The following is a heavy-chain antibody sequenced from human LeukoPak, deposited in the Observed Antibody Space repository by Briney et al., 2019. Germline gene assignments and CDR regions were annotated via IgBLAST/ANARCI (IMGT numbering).Heavy chain of an antibody. V-gene: IGHV1-8*01. Sequence: ASVKVSFKASVYTFTSYDINWVRQATGQGLEWMGWMNPNSGNTGYAQKFQGRVTMTRNTSISTAYMELSSLRSEDTSVYYCARGRRYSSSWASLNYYYYMDVWGKGPTVTVSS. CDR1: VYTFTSYD. D-gene: IGHD6-13*01. CDR2: MNPNSGNT. J-gene: IGHJ6*03. CDR3: ARGRRYSSSWASLNYYYYMDV.